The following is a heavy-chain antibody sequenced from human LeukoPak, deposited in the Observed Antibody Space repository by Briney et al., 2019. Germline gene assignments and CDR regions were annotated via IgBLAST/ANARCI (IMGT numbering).Heavy chain of an antibody. CDR1: GGTFSSYA. J-gene: IGHJ4*02. Sequence: SVKVSCKASGGTFSSYAISWVRQAPGQGLEWMGGIIPIFGTANYAQKFQDRVTITADEPTSTAYMELSSLRSEDTAIYYCATTATVTTRAYFDYWGQGTLVTVSS. CDR2: IIPIFGTA. V-gene: IGHV1-69*13. D-gene: IGHD4-11*01. CDR3: ATTATVTTRAYFDY.